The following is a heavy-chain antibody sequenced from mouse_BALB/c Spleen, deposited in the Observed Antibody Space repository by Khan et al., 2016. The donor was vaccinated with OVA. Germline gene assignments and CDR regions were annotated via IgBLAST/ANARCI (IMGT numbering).Heavy chain of an antibody. V-gene: IGHV1S81*02. CDR2: TNPTNGRT. D-gene: IGHD1-1*01. Sequence: QVQLQQPGAELVNAGASVKMSCKASGYTFTSYWMHWVKQRLGQGLEWFAETNPTNGRTYYNEKFKSKATLTVDKSSSTAYMLLSGPTFEDSAVYYCARIKKIVATCFDYWGQGTTLTVSA. CDR3: ARIKKIVATCFDY. J-gene: IGHJ2*01. CDR1: GYTFTSYW.